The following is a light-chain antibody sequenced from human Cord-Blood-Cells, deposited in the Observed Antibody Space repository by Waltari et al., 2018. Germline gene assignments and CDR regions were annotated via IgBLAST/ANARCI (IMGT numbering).Light chain of an antibody. CDR1: SNDVGSYNL. V-gene: IGLV2-23*01. CDR3: CSYAGSSTWV. J-gene: IGLJ3*02. Sequence: QSALTQPASVSGSPGQSITISCTGTSNDVGSYNLVSWYQQHPGKAPKHMIYEGSKRPSGVSNRFSGSKSGNTASLTISELHAEDEADYYCCSYAGSSTWVVGGGTKLTVL. CDR2: EGS.